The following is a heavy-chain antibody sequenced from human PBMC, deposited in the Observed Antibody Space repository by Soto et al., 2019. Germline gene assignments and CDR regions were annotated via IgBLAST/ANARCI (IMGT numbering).Heavy chain of an antibody. J-gene: IGHJ5*02. CDR2: ISSSGGTI. CDR3: VREGGFDWFYP. CDR1: GFTFSSYE. V-gene: IGHV3-48*03. Sequence: PGGSLRLSCAASGFTFSSYEMNWVRQAPGKGLEWVSYISSSGGTIYYADSVKGRFTISRDNAKNSLYLQLNSLRAEDTALYCCVREGGFDWFYPWGQGTLVTVSS.